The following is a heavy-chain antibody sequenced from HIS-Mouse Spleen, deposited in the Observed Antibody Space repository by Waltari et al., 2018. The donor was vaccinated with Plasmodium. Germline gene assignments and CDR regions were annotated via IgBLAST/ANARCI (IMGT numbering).Heavy chain of an antibody. D-gene: IGHD5-18*01. CDR3: ARLRYSYGYFDY. V-gene: IGHV4-59*08. CDR1: GGSISSSY. J-gene: IGHJ4*02. CDR2: IYYSGST. Sequence: QVQLQESGPGLVKPSETLSLTCTVSGGSISSSYWRWIRQPPGKGLEWIGYIYYSGSTNYNPSLKSRVTISVDTSKNQFSLKLSSVTAADTAVYYCARLRYSYGYFDYWGQGTLVTVSS.